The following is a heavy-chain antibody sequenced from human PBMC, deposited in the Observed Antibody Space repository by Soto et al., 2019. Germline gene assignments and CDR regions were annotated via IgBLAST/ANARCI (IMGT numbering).Heavy chain of an antibody. V-gene: IGHV3-23*01. CDR3: AKFYGSGSYRYGMDV. D-gene: IGHD3-10*01. J-gene: IGHJ6*02. Sequence: GGSLRLSCTASGFTFGDYAMSWFRQAPGKGLEWVSAISGSGGSTYYADSVKGRFTISRDNSKNTLYLQMNSLRAEDTAVYYCAKFYGSGSYRYGMDVWGQGTTVTVSS. CDR1: GFTFGDYA. CDR2: ISGSGGST.